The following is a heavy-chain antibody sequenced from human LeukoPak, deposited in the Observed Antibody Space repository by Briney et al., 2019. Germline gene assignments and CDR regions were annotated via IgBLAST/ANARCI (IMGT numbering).Heavy chain of an antibody. J-gene: IGHJ4*02. CDR1: GFTFSSNA. Sequence: GGSLRLSCAASGFTFSSNAMSWVRQAPGKGLEWVSAISGSGGSTYYADSVKGRFTISRDNSKNTLYLQMNSLRAEDTAVYYCAKGTYGSGSYYIDYWGQGTLVTVSS. V-gene: IGHV3-23*01. CDR2: ISGSGGST. CDR3: AKGTYGSGSYYIDY. D-gene: IGHD3-10*01.